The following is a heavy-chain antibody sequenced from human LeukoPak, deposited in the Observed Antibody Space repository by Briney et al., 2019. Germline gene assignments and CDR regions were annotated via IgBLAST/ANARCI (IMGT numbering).Heavy chain of an antibody. Sequence: GGSLRLSCAASGFTFSSYAMSWVRQAPGKGLEWVSAISGSGGSTYYADSVKGRFTISRDNSKNTLYLQMNSLRAEDTAVYYCAKGVKEDCSSTSCYASPFDYWGQGTPVTVSS. CDR3: AKGVKEDCSSTSCYASPFDY. V-gene: IGHV3-23*01. D-gene: IGHD2-2*01. J-gene: IGHJ4*02. CDR2: ISGSGGST. CDR1: GFTFSSYA.